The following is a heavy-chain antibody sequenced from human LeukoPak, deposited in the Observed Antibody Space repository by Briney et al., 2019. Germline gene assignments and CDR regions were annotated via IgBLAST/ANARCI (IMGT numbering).Heavy chain of an antibody. D-gene: IGHD3-22*01. CDR3: AKDHYYDSSGYWRRPFDY. Sequence: GGSLRLSCAASGFTFSSYAMSWVRQAPGKGLEWVSAISGSGGSTYYADSVKGRFTISRDNSKNTLYPQMNSLRAEDTAVYYCAKDHYYDSSGYWRRPFDYWGQGTLVTVSS. J-gene: IGHJ4*02. CDR1: GFTFSSYA. V-gene: IGHV3-23*01. CDR2: ISGSGGST.